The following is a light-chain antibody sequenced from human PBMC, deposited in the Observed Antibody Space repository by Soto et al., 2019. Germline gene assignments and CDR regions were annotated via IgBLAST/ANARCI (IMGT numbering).Light chain of an antibody. CDR1: SSVVGGYNY. J-gene: IGLJ1*01. CDR2: DVS. V-gene: IGLV2-14*03. Sequence: QSVLTQPASVSGSPGQSITISCTGTSSVVGGYNYVSWYQHHPGKAPKLMIYDVSNRPSGVSNRFSGSKSGNTASLIISGLQAEDEADYYCSSYTSSSTLSTYVFGTGTKVTVL. CDR3: SSYTSSSTLSTYV.